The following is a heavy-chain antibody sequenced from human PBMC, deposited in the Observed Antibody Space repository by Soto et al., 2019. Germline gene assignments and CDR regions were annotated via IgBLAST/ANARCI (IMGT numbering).Heavy chain of an antibody. CDR1: GGSISSSSYY. Sequence: SETLSLTCTVSGGSISSSSYYWGWIRQPPGKGLEWIGSIYYSGSTYYNPSLKSRVTISVDTSKNQFSLKLSSVTAADTAVYYCARQKAYYYDSSGYFDAFDIWGQGTMVTVS. V-gene: IGHV4-39*01. J-gene: IGHJ3*02. CDR3: ARQKAYYYDSSGYFDAFDI. D-gene: IGHD3-22*01. CDR2: IYYSGST.